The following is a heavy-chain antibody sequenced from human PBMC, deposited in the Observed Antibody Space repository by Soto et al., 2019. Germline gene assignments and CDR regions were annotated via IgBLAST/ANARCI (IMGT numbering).Heavy chain of an antibody. V-gene: IGHV4-59*02. Sequence: NPSETLSLTCSVSGGSVSSYWWSWIRQPPGKGLEWIGYIYYTGSTNYSPSLKGRVTISLDASKSQFSLKLTSETAADTAVYYCARGPGASDYYFDYWGPGTLVTVSS. D-gene: IGHD3-10*01. CDR3: ARGPGASDYYFDY. CDR1: GGSVSSYW. J-gene: IGHJ4*02. CDR2: IYYTGST.